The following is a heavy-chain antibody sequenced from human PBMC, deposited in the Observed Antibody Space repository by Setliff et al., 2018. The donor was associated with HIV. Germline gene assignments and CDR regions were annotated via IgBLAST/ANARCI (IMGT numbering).Heavy chain of an antibody. CDR1: GGSFSDYS. CDR3: ARGKQWLVRGLDY. J-gene: IGHJ4*02. CDR2: INPSEST. V-gene: IGHV4-34*01. D-gene: IGHD6-19*01. Sequence: SETLSLTCAVYGGSFSDYSWNWNRQPQGKGLEWIGEINPSESTNYNQSLKSRVTISLDTSKNQFSLKLSSLIAAGTAVYYCARGKQWLVRGLDYWGQGTLVTVSS.